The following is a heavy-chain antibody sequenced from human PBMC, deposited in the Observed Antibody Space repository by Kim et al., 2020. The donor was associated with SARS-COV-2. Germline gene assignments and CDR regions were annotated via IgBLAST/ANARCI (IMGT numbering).Heavy chain of an antibody. J-gene: IGHJ4*02. V-gene: IGHV3-49*03. CDR2: IRSKAYGGTT. CDR3: TRDAAYYYGSGQTYGFFYC. D-gene: IGHD3-10*01. Sequence: GGSLRLSCTASGFTFGDYAMSWFRQAPGKGLEWVGFIRSKAYGGTTEYAASVKGRFTISRDDSKSIAYLQMNSLKTEDTAVYYCTRDAAYYYGSGQTYGFFYCWGQGTLVTVSS. CDR1: GFTFGDYA.